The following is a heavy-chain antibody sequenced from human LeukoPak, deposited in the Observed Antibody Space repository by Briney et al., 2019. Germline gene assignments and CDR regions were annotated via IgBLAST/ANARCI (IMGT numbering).Heavy chain of an antibody. CDR1: GGPISSYY. Sequence: SETLSLTCTVSGGPISSYYWSWIRQPAGKGLEWIGRIYTSGSTNYNPSLKSRVTMSVDTSKNQFSLKLSSVTAADTAVYYCARDAPTSYYDFWSGYPYYFDYWGQGTLVTVSS. CDR3: ARDAPTSYYDFWSGYPYYFDY. D-gene: IGHD3-3*01. V-gene: IGHV4-4*07. J-gene: IGHJ4*02. CDR2: IYTSGST.